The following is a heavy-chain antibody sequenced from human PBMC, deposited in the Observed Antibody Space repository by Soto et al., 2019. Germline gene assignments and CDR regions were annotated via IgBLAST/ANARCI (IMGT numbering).Heavy chain of an antibody. J-gene: IGHJ4*02. CDR2: ISGGGDRT. V-gene: IGHV3-23*01. CDR1: GFTFGSYA. CDR3: AKLVGERMAKFFDY. Sequence: GGSLRLSCAGSGFTFGSYAMSWVRQAPGKGLEWVSSISGGGDRTYYADSVKGRFTISRDNSKNTMFLQMNSLGVEDTAIYYCAKLVGERMAKFFDYWAQGTLVTVSS. D-gene: IGHD3-16*01.